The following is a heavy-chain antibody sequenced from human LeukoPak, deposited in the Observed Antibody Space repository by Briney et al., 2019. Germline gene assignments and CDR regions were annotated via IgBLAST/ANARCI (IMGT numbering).Heavy chain of an antibody. CDR2: IYQSGTT. CDR1: GGFITSGIHW. V-gene: IGHV4-4*02. J-gene: IGHJ4*02. D-gene: IGHD4-17*01. CDR3: ATYFYGDYALHYFDY. Sequence: PSETLSLTCTVSGGFITSGIHWWSWARQTPGKGLEWIGEIYQSGTTNYKPSLKSRVTMSLDKSRNLFSLQLSSVTAADTAVYYCATYFYGDYALHYFDYWGQRALVTVSS.